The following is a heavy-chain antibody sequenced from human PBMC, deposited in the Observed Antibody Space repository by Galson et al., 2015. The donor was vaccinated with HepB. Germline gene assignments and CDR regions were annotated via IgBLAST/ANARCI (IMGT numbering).Heavy chain of an antibody. Sequence: SVKVSCKASGYTFTSYYMHWVRQAPGQGLEWMGIINPSGGSTSYAQKFQGRVTMTRDTSTSTVYMELSSLRSEDTAVYYCAREQYSSSAARGGPNYYYYMDVWGKGTTVTVSS. J-gene: IGHJ6*03. CDR3: AREQYSSSAARGGPNYYYYMDV. CDR1: GYTFTSYY. D-gene: IGHD6-6*01. V-gene: IGHV1-46*01. CDR2: INPSGGST.